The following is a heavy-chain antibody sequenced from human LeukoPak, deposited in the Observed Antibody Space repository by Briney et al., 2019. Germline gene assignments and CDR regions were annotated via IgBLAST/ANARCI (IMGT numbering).Heavy chain of an antibody. Sequence: PSETLSLTCTVSGGSISSGSYYWGWIRQPPGKGLEWIASMYYSGTTFSSPSLKSRVTISVDTSKNQLSLKLGSVTAADTAVYYCARHPPRDGSAFDYWGQGTLVTVSS. CDR2: MYYSGTT. J-gene: IGHJ4*02. V-gene: IGHV4-39*01. CDR3: ARHPPRDGSAFDY. CDR1: GGSISSGSYY.